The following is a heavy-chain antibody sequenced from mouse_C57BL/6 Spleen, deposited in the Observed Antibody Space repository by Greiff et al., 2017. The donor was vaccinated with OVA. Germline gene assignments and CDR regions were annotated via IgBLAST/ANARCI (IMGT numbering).Heavy chain of an antibody. CDR1: GYAFSSYW. Sequence: VQLQQSGAELVKPGASVKISCKASGYAFSSYWMNWVKQRPGKGLEWIGQLYPGDGDTNYNGKFKGKATLTADKSSSTAYMQLSSLTSEDSAVYFCARGGTYGSYAMDYWGQGTSVTVSS. CDR2: LYPGDGDT. J-gene: IGHJ4*01. CDR3: ARGGTYGSYAMDY. D-gene: IGHD2-2*01. V-gene: IGHV1-80*01.